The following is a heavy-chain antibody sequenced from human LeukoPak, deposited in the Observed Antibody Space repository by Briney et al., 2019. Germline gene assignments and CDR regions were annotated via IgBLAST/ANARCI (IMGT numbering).Heavy chain of an antibody. J-gene: IGHJ5*02. CDR2: VYYSGST. Sequence: PSETLSLTCTVSGGSISSSIYFWGWIRQPPGKGLEWIGSVYYSGSTYYNPSLKSRVTISVDTSKNQFSLNLNSVTAADTAMYYCARAGGYNWDPPRINWFDPWGQGILVTVSS. CDR3: ARAGGYNWDPPRINWFDP. V-gene: IGHV4-39*07. CDR1: GGSISSSIYF. D-gene: IGHD1-20*01.